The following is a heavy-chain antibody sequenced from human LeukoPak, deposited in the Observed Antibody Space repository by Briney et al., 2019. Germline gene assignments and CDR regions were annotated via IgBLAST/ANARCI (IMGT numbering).Heavy chain of an antibody. Sequence: SETLSLTCAVSGDSISPYYWSWMRQPPGKGLEWIGYISYNGYTNYNPSLKSRVTISVDTSKSQFSLKLSSVTAADTAVYYCARVVYSGSWGYFDYWGQGALVTVSS. CDR2: ISYNGYT. D-gene: IGHD3-10*01. J-gene: IGHJ4*02. V-gene: IGHV4-59*01. CDR1: GDSISPYY. CDR3: ARVVYSGSWGYFDY.